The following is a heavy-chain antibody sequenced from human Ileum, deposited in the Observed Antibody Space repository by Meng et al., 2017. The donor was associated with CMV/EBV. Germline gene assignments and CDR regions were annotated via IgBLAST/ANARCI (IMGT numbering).Heavy chain of an antibody. Sequence: FSGYYWSWIRQPPGKGLEWIGEINHSGSTNYNPSLKSRVTISVDTSKNQFSLKLSSVTAADTAVYYCARRKYYDFWSGYQTSGGMDVWGQGTTVTVSS. CDR1: FSGYY. V-gene: IGHV4-34*01. D-gene: IGHD3-3*01. CDR3: ARRKYYDFWSGYQTSGGMDV. CDR2: INHSGST. J-gene: IGHJ6*02.